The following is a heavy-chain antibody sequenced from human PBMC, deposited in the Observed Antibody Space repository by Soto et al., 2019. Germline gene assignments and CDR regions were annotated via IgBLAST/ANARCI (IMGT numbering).Heavy chain of an antibody. J-gene: IGHJ4*02. CDR3: ASTPQYYYDSSGKTLIFDY. Sequence: GASVKVSCKASGGTFSSYAISWVRQAPGQGLEWMGGIIPIFGTANYAQKFQGRVTITADESTSTAYMELSSLRSEDTAVYYCASTPQYYYDSSGKTLIFDYWGQGTLVTVSS. D-gene: IGHD3-22*01. CDR2: IIPIFGTA. V-gene: IGHV1-69*13. CDR1: GGTFSSYA.